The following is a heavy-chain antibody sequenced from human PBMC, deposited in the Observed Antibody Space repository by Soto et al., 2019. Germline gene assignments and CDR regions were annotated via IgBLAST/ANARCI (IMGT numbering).Heavy chain of an antibody. V-gene: IGHV4-30-4*01. CDR3: ARVKATLYRAYYFDY. CDR1: GGTINSGDYF. D-gene: IGHD5-12*01. Sequence: SETLSLTCSVSGGTINSGDYFWSWIRQPPGKGLEWIGSIFYTGSTYYSPSLKSRASMSMDTSKSLFSLRLRSLTAADTAVYFCARVKATLYRAYYFDYWGQGTLVTVSS. CDR2: IFYTGST. J-gene: IGHJ4*02.